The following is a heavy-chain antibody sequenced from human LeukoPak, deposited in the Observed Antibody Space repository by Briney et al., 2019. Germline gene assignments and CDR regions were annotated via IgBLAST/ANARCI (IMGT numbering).Heavy chain of an antibody. CDR1: GGTFSTYG. V-gene: IGHV1-18*01. CDR3: ARRIRDISTMDV. CDR2: ISAYNGNT. J-gene: IGHJ6*02. D-gene: IGHD2-15*01. Sequence: ASVKVSCEASGGTFSTYGISWVRQAPGQGLEWMGWISAYNGNTNYAQKLQGRVTMTTDTSTSTAYMELRSLRSDDTAVYYCARRIRDISTMDVWGQGTTVTVSS.